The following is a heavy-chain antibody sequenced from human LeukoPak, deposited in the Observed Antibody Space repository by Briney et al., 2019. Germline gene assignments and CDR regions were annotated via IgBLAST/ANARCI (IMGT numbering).Heavy chain of an antibody. CDR1: GGTFSSYA. J-gene: IGHJ6*03. D-gene: IGHD6-13*01. CDR2: IIPIFGTA. V-gene: IGHV1-69*05. Sequence: GASVKVSCKASGGTFSSYAISWVRQAPGQGLEWMGGIIPIFGTANYAQKFQGRVTITTDESTSTAYMELSSLRSEDTAVYYCARDGTAAAGTDYYYYMDVWGKGTTVTVSS. CDR3: ARDGTAAAGTDYYYYMDV.